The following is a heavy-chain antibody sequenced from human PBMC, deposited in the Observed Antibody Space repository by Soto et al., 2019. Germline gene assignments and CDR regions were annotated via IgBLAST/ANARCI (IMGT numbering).Heavy chain of an antibody. J-gene: IGHJ4*02. D-gene: IGHD5-18*01. CDR3: ARGLNGYLHYFDY. CDR1: GYTFTSYA. Sequence: EASVKVSCKASGYTFTSYAMHWVRQAPGQRLEWMGWINAGNGNTKYSQKFQGRVTITRDTSASTAYMELSSLGSEDTAVYYCARGLNGYLHYFDYWGQGTLVTVSS. CDR2: INAGNGNT. V-gene: IGHV1-3*01.